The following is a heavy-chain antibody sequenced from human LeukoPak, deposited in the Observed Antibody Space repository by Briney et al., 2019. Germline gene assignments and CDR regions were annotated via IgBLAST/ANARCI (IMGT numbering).Heavy chain of an antibody. V-gene: IGHV3-7*01. D-gene: IGHD4-17*01. CDR3: ARLWATVIDWGAFDI. Sequence: SGGSLRLSCAASGFTFSSYGMHWVRQAPGKGLEWVANIKQDGSEKYYVDSVKGRFTISRDNAKKSLYLQMNSLRAEDTAVYYCARLWATVIDWGAFDIWGQGTMITVSS. CDR1: GFTFSSYG. J-gene: IGHJ3*02. CDR2: IKQDGSEK.